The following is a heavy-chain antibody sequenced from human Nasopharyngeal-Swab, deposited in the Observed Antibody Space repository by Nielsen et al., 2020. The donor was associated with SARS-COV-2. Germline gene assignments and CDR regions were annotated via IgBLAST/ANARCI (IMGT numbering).Heavy chain of an antibody. D-gene: IGHD6-13*01. V-gene: IGHV3-64D*06. J-gene: IGHJ4*02. CDR2: ISSNGVST. CDR3: VKGLFQSAAGPIDS. CDR1: GFIFTSYA. Sequence: GGSLRLSCSASGFIFTSYAMHWVRQAPGKGLDYVSAISSNGVSTYYADSVKDRFTMFRDNSKNTLFLHMNSLRPEDTAVYYCVKGLFQSAAGPIDSWGQGTLVTVSS.